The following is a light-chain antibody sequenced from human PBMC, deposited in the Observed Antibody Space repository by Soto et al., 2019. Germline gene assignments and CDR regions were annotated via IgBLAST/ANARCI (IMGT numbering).Light chain of an antibody. J-gene: IGKJ1*01. V-gene: IGKV4-1*01. CDR2: WAS. CDR1: QSVLYSSNNKNY. CDR3: QQYYRTRT. Sequence: DIVMTQSPDSLAVSLGERATINCKSSQSVLYSSNNKNYLAWYQQKPGQPPKLLISWASTRESGVPDRFSGSGSGTDFTLTISRLQAEDLAVYYCQQYYRTRTFGQGTKVEIK.